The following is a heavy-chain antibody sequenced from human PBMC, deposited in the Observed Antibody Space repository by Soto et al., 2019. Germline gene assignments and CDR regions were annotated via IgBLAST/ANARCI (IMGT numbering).Heavy chain of an antibody. J-gene: IGHJ4*02. CDR2: IYYTGST. CDR3: VRGRPASGQYFFDY. CDR1: EGSINSYF. Sequence: SETLSLTCTVSEGSINSYFWNWIRQPPGKGLEWIGHIYYTGSTNYNPSLKSRVTISLDTSKNLFSLNLTSVTAADAAVYFCVRGRPASGQYFFDYWGQGTPVTVSS. D-gene: IGHD6-13*01. V-gene: IGHV4-59*12.